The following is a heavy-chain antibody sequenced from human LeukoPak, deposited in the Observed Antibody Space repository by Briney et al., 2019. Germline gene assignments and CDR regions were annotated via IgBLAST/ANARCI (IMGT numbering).Heavy chain of an antibody. D-gene: IGHD1-26*01. CDR1: GFTFSSYA. Sequence: GGSLRLSCAASGFTFSSYAMHWVRQAPGKGLEWVAVISYDGSNKYYADSVKGRFTISRDNSKNTLYPQMNSLRAEDTAVYYCARDEGARLATYYFDYWGQGTLVTVSS. V-gene: IGHV3-30-3*01. CDR2: ISYDGSNK. J-gene: IGHJ4*02. CDR3: ARDEGARLATYYFDY.